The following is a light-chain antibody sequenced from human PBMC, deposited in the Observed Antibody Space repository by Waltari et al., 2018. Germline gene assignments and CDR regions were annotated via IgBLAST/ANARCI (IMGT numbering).Light chain of an antibody. J-gene: IGKJ2*01. Sequence: DIQMTQSPSSLSASVGDRVTVTCRASQSISSYLNWYQQKPGKAPKLLIYAASSLQSGVPSRFSGSGSGTDFTLTISSLQPEDCATYYCQQSYSTPRTFGHGTKLEIK. V-gene: IGKV1-39*01. CDR3: QQSYSTPRT. CDR2: AAS. CDR1: QSISSY.